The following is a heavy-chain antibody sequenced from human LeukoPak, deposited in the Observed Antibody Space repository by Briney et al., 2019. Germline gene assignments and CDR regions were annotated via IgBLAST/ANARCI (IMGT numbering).Heavy chain of an antibody. Sequence: TGGSLRLSCAASGFILSREWTHWVRQAPGKGLVWASRLYSDGGRTNYADSVDGRFTISSDNAKNTLYLQMNSLRAEDTAVYYCARDPPRIAAAGTKAFDIWGQGTMVTVSS. J-gene: IGHJ3*02. V-gene: IGHV3-74*01. CDR1: GFILSREW. D-gene: IGHD6-13*01. CDR2: LYSDGGRT. CDR3: ARDPPRIAAAGTKAFDI.